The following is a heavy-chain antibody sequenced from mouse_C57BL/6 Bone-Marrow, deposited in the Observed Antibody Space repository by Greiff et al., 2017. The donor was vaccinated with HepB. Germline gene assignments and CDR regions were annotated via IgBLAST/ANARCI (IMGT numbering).Heavy chain of an antibody. CDR3: ARRYYGSSYD. CDR2: INPSTGGT. V-gene: IGHV1-42*01. J-gene: IGHJ2*01. CDR1: GYSFTGYY. Sequence: EVQLVESGPELVKPGASVKISCKASGYSFTGYYMNWVKQSPEKSLEWIGEINPSTGGTTYNQKFKAKATLTVDKSSSTAYMQLKSLTSEDSAVYYCARRYYGSSYDWGQGTTLTVSS. D-gene: IGHD1-1*01.